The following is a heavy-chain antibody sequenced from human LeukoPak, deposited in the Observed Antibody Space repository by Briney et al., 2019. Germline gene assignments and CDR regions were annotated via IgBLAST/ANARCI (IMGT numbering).Heavy chain of an antibody. J-gene: IGHJ4*02. D-gene: IGHD6-13*01. CDR2: ISGSGSST. V-gene: IGHV3-23*01. CDR3: AKGWSDSSSWYGIFDY. CDR1: GFTFSNYA. Sequence: GGSLRLSCAASGFTFSNYAMTWVRQAPGKGLEWVSGISGSGSSTYYADSVKGRFTLSRDYPKNTLYLQMNSLRAEDTAVYYCAKGWSDSSSWYGIFDYWGQGTLVTVSS.